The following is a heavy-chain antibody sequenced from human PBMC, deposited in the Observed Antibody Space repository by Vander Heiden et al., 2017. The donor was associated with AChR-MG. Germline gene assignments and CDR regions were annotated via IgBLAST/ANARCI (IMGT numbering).Heavy chain of an antibody. CDR3: ARDRNYCTGGVCYRYFDL. J-gene: IGHJ2*01. V-gene: IGHV3-13*01. Sequence: EVQLVESGGGLVQPGGSLRLSCAASGFTFSSYDMHWVRQATGKGLEWGSAIGTAGDTYDPGSVKGRFTISRENAKNSLYLQMNSLRAGDTAVYYCARDRNYCTGGVCYRYFDLWGRGTLVTVSS. CDR1: GFTFSSYD. CDR2: IGTAGDT. D-gene: IGHD2-8*02.